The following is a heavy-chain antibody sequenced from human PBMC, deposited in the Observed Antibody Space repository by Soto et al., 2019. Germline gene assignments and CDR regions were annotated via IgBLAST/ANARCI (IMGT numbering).Heavy chain of an antibody. V-gene: IGHV3-7*01. CDR2: IKQDGSEK. CDR3: ASVGVVISPGPRVGPGGGQKEPSSNYYYYYMDV. CDR1: GFTFSSYW. J-gene: IGHJ6*03. Sequence: GGSLRLSCAASGFTFSSYWMSWVRQAPGKGLEWVANIKQDGSEKYYVDSVKGRFTISRDNAKNSLYLQMNSLRAEDTAVYYCASVGVVISPGPRVGPGGGQKEPSSNYYYYYMDVWGKGTTVTVSS. D-gene: IGHD3-3*01.